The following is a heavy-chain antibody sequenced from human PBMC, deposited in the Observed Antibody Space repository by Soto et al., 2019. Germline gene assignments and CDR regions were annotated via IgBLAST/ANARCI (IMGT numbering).Heavy chain of an antibody. Sequence: ASVKVSCKASGGTFSSYAISWVRQAPGQGLEWMGWISANNGKTNYAQKLQGRVTMTTDTSTSTAYMELRSLRSDDTAVYYCARSRYSSSPGDIWGQGTMVTVSS. D-gene: IGHD6-13*01. CDR1: GGTFSSYA. V-gene: IGHV1-18*01. CDR3: ARSRYSSSPGDI. CDR2: ISANNGKT. J-gene: IGHJ3*02.